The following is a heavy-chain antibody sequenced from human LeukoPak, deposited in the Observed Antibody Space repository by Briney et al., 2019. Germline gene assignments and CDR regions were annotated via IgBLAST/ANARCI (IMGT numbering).Heavy chain of an antibody. Sequence: GGSLRLSCEASGFTFSTYAMYWVRQAPGRGLEWVAFIRYDGSNKYYADSVKGRFTISRDNSKNTLYLQMNSLRAEDTAVYYCAKDGHHYYDSSGYYSEYYFDYWGQGTLVTVSS. J-gene: IGHJ4*02. CDR2: IRYDGSNK. CDR1: GFTFSTYA. D-gene: IGHD3-22*01. CDR3: AKDGHHYYDSSGYYSEYYFDY. V-gene: IGHV3-30*02.